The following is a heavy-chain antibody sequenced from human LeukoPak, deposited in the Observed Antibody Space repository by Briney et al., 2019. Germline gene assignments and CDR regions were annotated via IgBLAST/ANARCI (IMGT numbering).Heavy chain of an antibody. J-gene: IGHJ6*02. CDR3: ARVGRYYDSSGYYGSLYYYGMDV. D-gene: IGHD3-22*01. CDR2: ISSSSSYI. Sequence: PGGSLRLSCAASGFTFSSYSMNWVRQAPGQGLEWVSSISSSSSYIYYADSVKGRFTISRDNAKNSLYLQMNSLRAEDTAVYYCARVGRYYDSSGYYGSLYYYGMDVWGQGTTVTVSS. V-gene: IGHV3-21*01. CDR1: GFTFSSYS.